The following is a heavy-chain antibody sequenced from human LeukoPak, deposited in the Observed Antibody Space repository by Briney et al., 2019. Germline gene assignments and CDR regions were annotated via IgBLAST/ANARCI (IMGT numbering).Heavy chain of an antibody. J-gene: IGHJ4*02. D-gene: IGHD4-17*01. V-gene: IGHV1-18*01. CDR3: ARDLRLRGHFGTVDY. Sequence: ASVKVSCKASGYTFTSYGSSWVRQAPRQGLKWMGWISAYNGNTNYAQKLQGRVTMTTDTSTSTAYMELRSLRSDDTAVYYCARDLRLRGHFGTVDYWGQGTLVTVSS. CDR2: ISAYNGNT. CDR1: GYTFTSYG.